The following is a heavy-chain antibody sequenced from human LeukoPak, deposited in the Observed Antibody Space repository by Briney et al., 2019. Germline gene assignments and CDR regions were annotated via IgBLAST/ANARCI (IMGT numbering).Heavy chain of an antibody. CDR1: GFTFSSYG. V-gene: IGHV3-33*01. D-gene: IGHD3-16*01. CDR3: ARGLTAWDAFDI. CDR2: IWYDGSNK. Sequence: GGSLRLSCAASGFTFSSYGMHWVRQAPGKGLEWVAVIWYDGSNKYYADSVKGRFTTSRDNSKNTLYLQMNSLRAEDTAVYYCARGLTAWDAFDIWGQGTMVTVSS. J-gene: IGHJ3*02.